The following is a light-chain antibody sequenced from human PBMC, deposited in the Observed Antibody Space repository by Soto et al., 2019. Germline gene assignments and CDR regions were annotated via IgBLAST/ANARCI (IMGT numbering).Light chain of an antibody. CDR1: QSVSNN. CDR3: QQYHNWPPYT. Sequence: EIVMTQSPATLSVSPGERATLSCRASQSVSNNLAWYQQKPGQAPRLLIYGASTRATGIPARFSGSGSGTEFTLTISSLKSEDFAVYYCQQYHNWPPYTCGQGTKLEIK. V-gene: IGKV3-15*01. CDR2: GAS. J-gene: IGKJ2*01.